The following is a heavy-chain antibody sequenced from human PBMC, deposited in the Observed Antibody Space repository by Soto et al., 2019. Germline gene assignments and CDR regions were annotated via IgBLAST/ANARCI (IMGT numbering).Heavy chain of an antibody. J-gene: IGHJ5*01. CDR3: ARTLAIGPHTVFDS. CDR1: GDTSTSDY. D-gene: IGHD2-2*02. CDR2: ITPSGDST. V-gene: IGHV1-46*01. Sequence: QVQLVQSGAEVRKPGASVKVSCKASGDTSTSDYMHWVRQAPGQGLEWMGVITPSGDSTSYAQKFQGRVTMTRDTSTSLLYMELSSLTSDDTAVYYCARTLAIGPHTVFDSWGQGILVTVSS.